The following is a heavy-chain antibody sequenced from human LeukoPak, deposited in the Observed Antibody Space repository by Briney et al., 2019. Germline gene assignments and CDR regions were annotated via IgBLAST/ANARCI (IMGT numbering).Heavy chain of an antibody. Sequence: PSETLSLTCTVSGGSISSTSYSWGWIRQPPGKGLEWIGSIYYSGTTYYNPSLKSRATTSIDTSKNQFSLKLSSVTAADTAVYYFARNPLPMSGYPPDYWGQGTLVTVSS. CDR2: IYYSGTT. J-gene: IGHJ4*02. D-gene: IGHD3-3*01. V-gene: IGHV4-39*01. CDR3: ARNPLPMSGYPPDY. CDR1: GGSISSTSYS.